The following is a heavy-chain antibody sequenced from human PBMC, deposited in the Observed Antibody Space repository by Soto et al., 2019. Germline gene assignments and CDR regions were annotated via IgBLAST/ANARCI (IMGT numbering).Heavy chain of an antibody. V-gene: IGHV4-34*01. Sequence: QVQLQQWGAGLLKPSETLSLTCAVYGGSFSGYYWSWIRQPPGKGLEWIGEINHSGSTNYNPSLKSRVTISVDTSKNQFSLKLSSVTAADTAVYYCAVPPLYSSSWRFDNWGQGTLVTVSS. CDR3: AVPPLYSSSWRFDN. CDR2: INHSGST. J-gene: IGHJ4*02. D-gene: IGHD6-13*01. CDR1: GGSFSGYY.